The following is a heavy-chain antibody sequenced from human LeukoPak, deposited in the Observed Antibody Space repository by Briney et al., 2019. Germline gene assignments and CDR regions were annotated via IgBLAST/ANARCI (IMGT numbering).Heavy chain of an antibody. J-gene: IGHJ6*02. CDR1: GFTVSSNY. CDR3: VRVSRTTPGYYGMDV. V-gene: IGHV3-66*01. Sequence: PGGSLRLSCAASGFTVSSNYMSWVRQAPGKGLEWVSVIYSGGSTYYADSVKGRFTISRDNSKNTLYLQMNSLRAEDTAVYYCVRVSRTTPGYYGMDVWGQGTTVTVSS. CDR2: IYSGGST. D-gene: IGHD2-2*01.